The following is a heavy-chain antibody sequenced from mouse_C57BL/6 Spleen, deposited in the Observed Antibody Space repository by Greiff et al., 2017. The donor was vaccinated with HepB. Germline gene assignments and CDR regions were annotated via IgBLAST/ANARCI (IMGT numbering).Heavy chain of an antibody. CDR1: GYTFTSYW. J-gene: IGHJ4*01. CDR3: ARRAAQATLDAMDY. CDR2: IDPSDSST. D-gene: IGHD3-2*02. V-gene: IGHV1-69*01. Sequence: QVQLQQPGAELVMPGASVKLSCKASGYTFTSYWMHWVKQRHGQGLEWIGEIDPSDSSTNYNQKFKGKSTLTVDKSSSTAYMQLSSLTSEDSAVYYCARRAAQATLDAMDYWGQGTSVTVSS.